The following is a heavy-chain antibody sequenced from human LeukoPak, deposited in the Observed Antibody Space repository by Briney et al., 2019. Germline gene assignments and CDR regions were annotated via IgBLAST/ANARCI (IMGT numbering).Heavy chain of an antibody. Sequence: TGGSLRLSCAASGFTFSVYGMHWVRQAPGKGLEWVAVVSYDGSDKYYSDSVEGRFSISRDNSKNTVYLQMSSLRAEDTAVYFCAKDWNYYDTSEPFYYYYMEVWGKGTTVTVSS. CDR1: GFTFSVYG. D-gene: IGHD3-22*01. J-gene: IGHJ6*03. CDR3: AKDWNYYDTSEPFYYYYMEV. CDR2: VSYDGSDK. V-gene: IGHV3-30*18.